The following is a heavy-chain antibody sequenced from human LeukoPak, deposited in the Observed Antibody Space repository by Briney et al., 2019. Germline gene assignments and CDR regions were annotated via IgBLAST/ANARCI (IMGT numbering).Heavy chain of an antibody. CDR2: INHSGST. D-gene: IGHD3-3*01. Sequence: SETLSLTCAVYGGSFSGYYWSWIRQPPGKGLEWIGEINHSGSTNYNPSLKSRVTISVDTSKNQFSLKLSSVTAADTAVYYCAREEGITIFGVVDYYYYYMDVWGKGTTVTVSS. CDR3: AREEGITIFGVVDYYYYYMDV. V-gene: IGHV4-34*01. CDR1: GGSFSGYY. J-gene: IGHJ6*03.